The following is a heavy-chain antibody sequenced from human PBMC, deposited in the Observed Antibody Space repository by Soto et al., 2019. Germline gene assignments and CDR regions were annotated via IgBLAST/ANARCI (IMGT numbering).Heavy chain of an antibody. J-gene: IGHJ4*01. Sequence: QVQLVQSGAEVKKPGASVKVSCKASGYTFTTYGITWVRKAPGQGLEWMGWISAYSGNTNYAQKLQGRLTVTTDTSTNTASMDLRSLRSDDTAVYYCARVVKAGDYGDYGRYYFDYWGHGTLVTVSS. CDR3: ARVVKAGDYGDYGRYYFDY. CDR1: GYTFTTYG. D-gene: IGHD4-17*01. CDR2: ISAYSGNT. V-gene: IGHV1-18*04.